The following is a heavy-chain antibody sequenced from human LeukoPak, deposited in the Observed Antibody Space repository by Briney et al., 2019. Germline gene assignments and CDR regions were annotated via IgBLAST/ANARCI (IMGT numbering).Heavy chain of an antibody. CDR2: ISSSGSTI. Sequence: GRSLRLSCAASGFTFSSYAMHWVRQAPGKVLEWVSYISSSGSTIYYADSVKGRLTISRDNAKNSLYLQMNSLRAEDTAVYYCARNRVSVVVATRGLDYWGQGTLVTVSS. D-gene: IGHD2-15*01. CDR3: ARNRVSVVVATRGLDY. CDR1: GFTFSSYA. V-gene: IGHV3-48*03. J-gene: IGHJ4*02.